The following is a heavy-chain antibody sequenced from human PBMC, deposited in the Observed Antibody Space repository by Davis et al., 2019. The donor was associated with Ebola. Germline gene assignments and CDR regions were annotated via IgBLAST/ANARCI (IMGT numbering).Heavy chain of an antibody. D-gene: IGHD3-9*01. Sequence: AASVKVSCKGSGYSFSDYYIHWEQGAPGKGLEWVGLVDPKGGKTVYAEKFQDRVTIAADRSTDTVYMELSSLRFEDTAVYYCTTLDILTAYVPYAMDVWGQGTTVTVS. V-gene: IGHV1-69-2*01. CDR2: VDPKGGKT. CDR3: TTLDILTAYVPYAMDV. CDR1: GYSFSDYY. J-gene: IGHJ6*02.